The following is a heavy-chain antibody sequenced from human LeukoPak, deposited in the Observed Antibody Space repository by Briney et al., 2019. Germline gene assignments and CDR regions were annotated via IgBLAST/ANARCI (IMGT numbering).Heavy chain of an antibody. Sequence: GGSLRLSCEASGFLFRSNGMHWVRQAPGKGLEWVAFIRSDGNVTKYLDSIKGRFTISRDNSKNILYLQLNDVRPDDTAVYLCAKDHGFWSGFLFWGQGTLVTVSS. D-gene: IGHD3-3*01. CDR1: GFLFRSNG. CDR3: AKDHGFWSGFLF. V-gene: IGHV3-30*02. J-gene: IGHJ4*02. CDR2: IRSDGNVT.